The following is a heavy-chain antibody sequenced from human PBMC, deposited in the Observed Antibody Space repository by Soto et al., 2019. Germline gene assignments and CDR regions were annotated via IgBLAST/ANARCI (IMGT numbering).Heavy chain of an antibody. J-gene: IGHJ4*02. CDR3: AKDDYFDY. V-gene: IGHV3-30*18. Sequence: QVKLVESGGGVVQPGRSLRLSCAASGFTFSSYGMHWVRQAPGKGLEWVAVISYDGSNKYYADSVKGRFTISRDNSKNTLYRKMNSLRAEDTAVDYCAKDDYFDYWGQGTLVIFSS. CDR2: ISYDGSNK. CDR1: GFTFSSYG.